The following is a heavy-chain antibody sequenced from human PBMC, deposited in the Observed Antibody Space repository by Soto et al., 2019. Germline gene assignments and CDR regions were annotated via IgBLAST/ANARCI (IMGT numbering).Heavy chain of an antibody. CDR1: GYSFTSYW. CDR2: IYPGDSDT. D-gene: IGHD2-2*01. Sequence: ESLKISCKGSGYSFTSYWIGWVRQMPGKGLEWMGIIYPGDSDTRYSPSFQGQVTISADKSISTAYLQWSSLKASDTAMYYCARLADIVVVPTALFVFDYWGQGSLVIVSS. V-gene: IGHV5-51*01. J-gene: IGHJ4*02. CDR3: ARLADIVVVPTALFVFDY.